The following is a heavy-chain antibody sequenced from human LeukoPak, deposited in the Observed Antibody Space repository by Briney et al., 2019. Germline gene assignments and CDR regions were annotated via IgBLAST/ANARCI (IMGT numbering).Heavy chain of an antibody. J-gene: IGHJ6*03. CDR2: ISSSSSTI. CDR3: ARDSYMIVYAPNSSGDYYYMDV. Sequence: PGGSLRLSCAASGFTFSSYSMNWVRQAPGKGLEWVSYISSSSSTIYYADSVKGRFTISRDNAKNSLYLQMNSLRAEDTAVYYCARDSYMIVYAPNSSGDYYYMDVWGKGTTVTVSS. D-gene: IGHD2-8*01. V-gene: IGHV3-48*01. CDR1: GFTFSSYS.